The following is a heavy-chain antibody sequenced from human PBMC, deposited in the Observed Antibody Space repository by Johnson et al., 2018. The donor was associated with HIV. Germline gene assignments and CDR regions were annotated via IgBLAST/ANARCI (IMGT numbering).Heavy chain of an antibody. CDR3: AVTSIAGRPKWQDVFDF. CDR2: IRYDGTNK. D-gene: IGHD6-6*01. V-gene: IGHV3-30*02. J-gene: IGHJ3*01. Sequence: QMLLVESGGGVVQPGGSLRLSCAASGFTFSNYDIHWVRQAPGKGLEWVAFIRYDGTNKHYADSVRGRFTISRDNSKNTLYLQMKSLSPEDTAVYFCAVTSIAGRPKWQDVFDFRGQGTMVTVSS. CDR1: GFTFSNYD.